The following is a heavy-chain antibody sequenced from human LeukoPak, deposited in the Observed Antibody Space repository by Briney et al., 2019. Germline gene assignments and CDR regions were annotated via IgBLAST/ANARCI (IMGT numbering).Heavy chain of an antibody. CDR2: INHSGNT. CDR3: ARGRPTLTQYNWFDP. J-gene: IGHJ5*02. D-gene: IGHD4-11*01. V-gene: IGHV4-34*01. Sequence: SDTLSLTCAVYGGSFSGYYWSWIRQPPGKGLEWIGDINHSGNTNYSPSLKSRVTTSVDTSKNQFSLKLSSVTAADTALYYCARGRPTLTQYNWFDPWGQGTLVTVSS. CDR1: GGSFSGYY.